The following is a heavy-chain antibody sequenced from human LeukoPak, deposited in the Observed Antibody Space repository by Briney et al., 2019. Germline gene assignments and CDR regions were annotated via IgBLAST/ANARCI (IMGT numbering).Heavy chain of an antibody. Sequence: SETLSLTCAVYGGSFSGYYWSWIRQPPGKGLEWIGEINHSGSTNYNPSLKSRVTISVDTSKNQFSLKLSSVTAADTAVYYCARATSYYYYDSSGYNYWGQGTLVTVSS. CDR3: ARATSYYYYDSSGYNY. V-gene: IGHV4-34*01. CDR2: INHSGST. D-gene: IGHD3-22*01. J-gene: IGHJ4*02. CDR1: GGSFSGYY.